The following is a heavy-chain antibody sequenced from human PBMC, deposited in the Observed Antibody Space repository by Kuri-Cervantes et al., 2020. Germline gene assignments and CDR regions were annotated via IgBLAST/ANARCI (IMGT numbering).Heavy chain of an antibody. Sequence: GESLKISCAASGFTVSSNYMSWVRQAPGKGLEWVSVIYSGGSTYYADSVKGRFTISRDNAKNSLYLQMNSLRAEDTAVYYCARDLERMLYYYYGMDVWGQGTTVTVSS. V-gene: IGHV3-53*01. CDR1: GFTVSSNY. J-gene: IGHJ6*02. CDR3: ARDLERMLYYYYGMDV. D-gene: IGHD1-1*01. CDR2: IYSGGST.